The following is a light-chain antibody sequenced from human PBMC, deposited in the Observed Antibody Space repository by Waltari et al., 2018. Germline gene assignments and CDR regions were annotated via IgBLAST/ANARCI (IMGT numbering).Light chain of an antibody. CDR3: SSYTGSSTLEV. Sequence: QSALTQPASVSGSPGQSITISCTGTSSDVGGYNYVSWYQQHPGKAPKLMIYDVTKRPSGVSNRFSGSNSGKTASLTISGLQTEDEADYYCSSYTGSSTLEVFGGGTNLTVL. CDR1: SSDVGGYNY. CDR2: DVT. V-gene: IGLV2-14*01. J-gene: IGLJ3*02.